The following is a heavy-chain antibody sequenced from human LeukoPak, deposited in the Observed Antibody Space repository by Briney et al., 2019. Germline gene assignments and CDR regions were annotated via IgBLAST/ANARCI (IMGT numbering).Heavy chain of an antibody. V-gene: IGHV4-59*01. J-gene: IGHJ4*02. D-gene: IGHD4-17*01. CDR3: ARTDYGVKTGMNY. CDR2: IDYSGST. CDR1: GDSISNFY. Sequence: SETLSLTCSVSGDSISNFYWSWIRQPPGKGLEWIGYIDYSGSTNYNPSLKSRVTISVDTSKNQFSLKLSSVTAADTAVYYCARTDYGVKTGMNYWGQGTLVTVSS.